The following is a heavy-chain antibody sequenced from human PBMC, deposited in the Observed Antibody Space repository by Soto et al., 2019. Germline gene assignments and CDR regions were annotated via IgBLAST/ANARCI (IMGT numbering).Heavy chain of an antibody. CDR3: VRDGGNYGHVPLGF. CDR1: GFTVSSNY. J-gene: IGHJ4*02. D-gene: IGHD3-10*01. Sequence: EVQLVESGGGLVQPGESLRLACAVSGFTVSSNYMTWVRQAPGKGLEWVSVIYSGGSTHYTDSVKGRFTISRANSKNSLYLQMSSLRADDTAVYYCVRDGGNYGHVPLGFWGQGTLVTVAS. CDR2: IYSGGST. V-gene: IGHV3-66*01.